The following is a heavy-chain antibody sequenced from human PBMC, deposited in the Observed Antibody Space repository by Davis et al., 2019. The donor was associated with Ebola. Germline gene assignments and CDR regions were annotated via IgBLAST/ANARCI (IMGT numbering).Heavy chain of an antibody. D-gene: IGHD4-17*01. J-gene: IGHJ6*02. Sequence: GESLKISCAASGFTFSTYSMSWVRQAPGKALEWVSSISSDSDYIYYADSAKGRFTISRDNAKNSLFLQMNSLRAEDTAVYYCARDLPTYRYGALYYYYGMDVWGQGTTVTVSS. CDR1: GFTFSTYS. CDR2: ISSDSDYI. CDR3: ARDLPTYRYGALYYYYGMDV. V-gene: IGHV3-21*01.